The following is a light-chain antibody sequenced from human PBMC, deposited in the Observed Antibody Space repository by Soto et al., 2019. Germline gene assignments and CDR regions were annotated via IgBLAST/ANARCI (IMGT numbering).Light chain of an antibody. CDR2: DAS. CDR3: QQYDIWPPYT. CDR1: QNIRSS. Sequence: EVGMTQSPASLSASPGERVTLSCRARQNIRSSLAWYQQRPGQAPRLLIYDASTRATGIPPRFSGGGSGTEFTVTISSLQYEDFTIYLCQQYDIWPPYTFGQGTKVDIK. V-gene: IGKV3-15*01. J-gene: IGKJ2*01.